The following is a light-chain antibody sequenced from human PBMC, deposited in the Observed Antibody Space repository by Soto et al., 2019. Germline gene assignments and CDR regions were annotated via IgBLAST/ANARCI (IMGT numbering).Light chain of an antibody. V-gene: IGLV6-57*04. CDR3: QSYSSSNPWV. J-gene: IGLJ3*02. CDR1: SGSIASNF. Sequence: NFMLTQPHSVSDSPGKTVTISCTRSSGSIASNFVQWYQQRPGSAPTTVIYENDERPSGVPDRFSGSIDSSSNSASPTISGLKTEDEADYYCQSYSSSNPWVIGGGTKLTVL. CDR2: END.